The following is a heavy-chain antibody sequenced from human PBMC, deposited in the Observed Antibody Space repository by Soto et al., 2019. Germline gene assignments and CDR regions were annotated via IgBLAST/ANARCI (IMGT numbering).Heavy chain of an antibody. V-gene: IGHV3-48*01. Sequence: EVQLVESGGGLVQPGGSLRLSCAASGFTFSSYSMNWVRQAPGKGLEWVSYISSSSSTIYYADSVKGRFTISRDNAKNSLYLQMNSLRAEDTAVYYCARGGKRITMVRGVDDAFDIWGQGTMVTVSS. CDR3: ARGGKRITMVRGVDDAFDI. CDR2: ISSSSSTI. CDR1: GFTFSSYS. D-gene: IGHD3-10*01. J-gene: IGHJ3*02.